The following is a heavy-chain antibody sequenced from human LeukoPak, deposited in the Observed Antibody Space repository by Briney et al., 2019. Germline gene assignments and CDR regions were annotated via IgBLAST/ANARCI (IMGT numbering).Heavy chain of an antibody. Sequence: SGPALVKPTQTLTLTCTFSGFSLGSNAMCVGWIRQSPGKALEWLALIDLTDAKYYSTSLKTRLTISKDTSRNQVVLTMTNVDPVDTATYYCARIRRTSVSSSKGTSYYYFGMDVWGQGTTVTVSS. V-gene: IGHV2-70*01. CDR3: ARIRRTSVSSSKGTSYYYFGMDV. CDR2: IDLTDAK. D-gene: IGHD4-11*01. CDR1: GFSLGSNAMC. J-gene: IGHJ6*02.